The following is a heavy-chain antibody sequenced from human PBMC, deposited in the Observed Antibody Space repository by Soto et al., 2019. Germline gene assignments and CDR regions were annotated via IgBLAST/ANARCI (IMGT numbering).Heavy chain of an antibody. Sequence: SETLSLTCTVFGGTISSYYWSWIRQPPGKGLEWIGYIYYSGSTNYNPSLKSRVTISVDTSKNQFSLKLSSVTAADTAVYYCARLHGYCISTSCYGYYGMDVWGQGTTVTVSS. D-gene: IGHD2-2*01. CDR1: GGTISSYY. V-gene: IGHV4-59*08. CDR2: IYYSGST. CDR3: ARLHGYCISTSCYGYYGMDV. J-gene: IGHJ6*02.